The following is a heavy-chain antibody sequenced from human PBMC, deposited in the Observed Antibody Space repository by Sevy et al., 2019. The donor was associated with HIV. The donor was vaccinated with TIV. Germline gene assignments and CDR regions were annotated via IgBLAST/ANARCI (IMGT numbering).Heavy chain of an antibody. D-gene: IGHD3-10*01. CDR3: AREEYFYGSGTYGYGMDV. V-gene: IGHV4-4*02. Sequence: SEILSLSCAVSGGSIRSSHWWSWVRQSPGKGLEWIGDIYYSGSRNYNPSLKSRLTISVDTSNNLFSLRLSSVTAADTAVYYCAREEYFYGSGTYGYGMDVWGQGTTVTVSS. CDR1: GGSIRSSHW. CDR2: IYYSGSR. J-gene: IGHJ6*02.